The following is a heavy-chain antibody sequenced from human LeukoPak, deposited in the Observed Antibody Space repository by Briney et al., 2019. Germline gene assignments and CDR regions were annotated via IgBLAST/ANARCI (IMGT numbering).Heavy chain of an antibody. CDR1: GGSFSSSTSV. Sequence: SQTLSLTCAISGGSFSSSTSVWNWIRQSPSRGLEWLGRTYYRSRWKNDYIISVKSRITITPDTSRNQFSLQLSSVTPEDTAVYYCAREGAGAETAFDYWGQGTLVTVSS. D-gene: IGHD2-21*02. CDR3: AREGAGAETAFDY. J-gene: IGHJ4*02. V-gene: IGHV6-1*01. CDR2: TYYRSRWKN.